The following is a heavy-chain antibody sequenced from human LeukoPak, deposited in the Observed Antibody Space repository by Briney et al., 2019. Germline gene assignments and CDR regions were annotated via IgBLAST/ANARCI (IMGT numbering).Heavy chain of an antibody. CDR2: IIPIFGTA. CDR1: GGTFSSYA. CDR3: ARSSLRIAAAGHEYFQH. V-gene: IGHV1-69*06. J-gene: IGHJ1*01. Sequence: VASVQVSCKASGGTFSSYAISWVRQAPGQGLEWMGGIIPIFGTANYAQKFQGRVTITADKSTSTAYMELSSLRSEDTAVYYCARSSLRIAAAGHEYFQHWGQGTLVTVSS. D-gene: IGHD6-13*01.